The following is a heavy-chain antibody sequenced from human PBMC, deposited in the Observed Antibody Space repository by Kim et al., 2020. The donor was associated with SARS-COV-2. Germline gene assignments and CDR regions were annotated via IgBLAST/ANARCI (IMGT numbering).Heavy chain of an antibody. CDR1: GFTFDDYA. J-gene: IGHJ4*02. CDR2: ISWNSGSI. Sequence: GGSLRLSCAASGFTFDDYAMHWVRQAPGKGLEWVSGISWNSGSIGYADSVKGRFTISRDNAKNSLYLQMNSLRAEDTALYYCAKDIAYYYGSGSGFDYWGQGTLVTVSS. V-gene: IGHV3-9*01. CDR3: AKDIAYYYGSGSGFDY. D-gene: IGHD3-10*01.